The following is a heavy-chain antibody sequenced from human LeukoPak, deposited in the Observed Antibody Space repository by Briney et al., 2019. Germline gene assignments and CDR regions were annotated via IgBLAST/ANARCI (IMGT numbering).Heavy chain of an antibody. CDR1: GFTFSSYG. D-gene: IGHD4-23*01. J-gene: IGHJ4*02. CDR2: IWYDGSNK. V-gene: IGHV3-33*01. Sequence: PGGSLRLSCAASGFTFSSYGMHWVRQAPGKGLEWVAVIWYDGSNKYYADSVKGRFTISRDNSKNTLYLQMNSLRAEDTAVYYCAREAPGWLLPDYWGQGTLVTVSS. CDR3: AREAPGWLLPDY.